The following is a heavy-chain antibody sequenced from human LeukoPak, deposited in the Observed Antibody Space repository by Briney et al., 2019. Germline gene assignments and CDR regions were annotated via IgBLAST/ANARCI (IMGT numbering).Heavy chain of an antibody. D-gene: IGHD6-13*01. J-gene: IGHJ4*02. Sequence: GGSLRLSCAASGFTFSSNHMSWVRQAPGKGLEWVSAILGGGGSTYYADSVKGRFTMSRDNSKNTLYLQMNSLRAEDTAVYYCVRDEAGSSWYNWGQGTLVTVSS. V-gene: IGHV3-23*01. CDR2: ILGGGGST. CDR3: VRDEAGSSWYN. CDR1: GFTFSSNH.